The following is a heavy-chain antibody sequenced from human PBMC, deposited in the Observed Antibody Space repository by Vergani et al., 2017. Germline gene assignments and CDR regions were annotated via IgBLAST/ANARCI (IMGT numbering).Heavy chain of an antibody. J-gene: IGHJ4*02. D-gene: IGHD3-10*01. Sequence: SVKGRFTISRDNSKNTLYLQMNSLRAEDTAVYYCARHPHPNRESHYPFNYWGQGTLVTVSS. CDR3: ARHPHPNRESHYPFNY. V-gene: IGHV3-30*07.